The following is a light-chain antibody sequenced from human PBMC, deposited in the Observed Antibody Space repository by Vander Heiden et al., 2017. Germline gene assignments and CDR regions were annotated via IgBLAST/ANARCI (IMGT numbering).Light chain of an antibody. J-gene: IGKJ5*01. CDR3: QQYYTTLT. V-gene: IGKV4-1*01. CDR1: QSVLYSSNNKNY. Sequence: DIVMTQSPDSLAVSLGERATINCKSSQSVLYSSNNKNYLAWYRQKPGQPPELLIDWASTRESGVPDRFSGSGSGTDFTLTISSLQAEDVAVYYCQQYYTTLTFGQGTRLEIK. CDR2: WAS.